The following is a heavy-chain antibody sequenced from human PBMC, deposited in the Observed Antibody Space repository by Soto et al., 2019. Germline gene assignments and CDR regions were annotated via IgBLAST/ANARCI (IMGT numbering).Heavy chain of an antibody. CDR2: INSDGSST. Sequence: EVQLVESGGGLVQPGGSLRLACAASGFTFSNYWVHWVRQAPEKGLVWVSRINSDGSSTTYADSVKGRFTISRDNAKNTLYLQINSLRDEDTALYYCERGSTRDYWGQGTLVTVSS. CDR3: ERGSTRDY. V-gene: IGHV3-74*01. J-gene: IGHJ4*02. CDR1: GFTFSNYW.